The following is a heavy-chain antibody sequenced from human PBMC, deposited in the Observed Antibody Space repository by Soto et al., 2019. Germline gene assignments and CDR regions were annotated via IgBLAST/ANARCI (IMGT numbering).Heavy chain of an antibody. CDR3: AREQQVRGFES. Sequence: QVQLVQSGAEVKKPRASVKVSCKASGYTVTSYDINWVRQATGQVHEWMGWMNPNSGNTGYAQKIQGRVNMTRNTSISTAYMELNSLRSEDTAVSYRAREQQVRGFESWGQGTLVNVAS. J-gene: IGHJ5*01. CDR1: GYTVTSYD. D-gene: IGHD6-13*01. CDR2: MNPNSGNT. V-gene: IGHV1-8*01.